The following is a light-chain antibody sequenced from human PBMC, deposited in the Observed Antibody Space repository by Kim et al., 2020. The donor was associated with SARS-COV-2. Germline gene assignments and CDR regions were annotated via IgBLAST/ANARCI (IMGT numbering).Light chain of an antibody. CDR2: HAA. V-gene: IGKV1-5*01. Sequence: LAASLGDRVTITCRASESSSSSLAWYQQKPGKAPKLLIFHAANLESGVPSRFSGGGSGTEFTLTISSLQPDDFATYYCQQYNSYRSFGQGTKLEI. CDR1: ESSSSS. J-gene: IGKJ2*01. CDR3: QQYNSYRS.